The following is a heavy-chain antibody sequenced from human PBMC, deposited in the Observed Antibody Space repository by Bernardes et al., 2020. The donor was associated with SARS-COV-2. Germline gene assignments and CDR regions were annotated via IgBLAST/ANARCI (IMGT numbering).Heavy chain of an antibody. Sequence: SETLSLTCTVSGGSIRSSNYYWGWVRQPPGKGLEWIGSIFDGRSTHYNSSLNSRITISVDTSKNQFSLKVNSVTAADPAVYHCASESMVGGPLYPLDHWGLGTLVTVSS. J-gene: IGHJ4*02. CDR1: GGSIRSSNYY. D-gene: IGHD3-10*01. CDR3: ASESMVGGPLYPLDH. V-gene: IGHV4-39*01. CDR2: IFDGRST.